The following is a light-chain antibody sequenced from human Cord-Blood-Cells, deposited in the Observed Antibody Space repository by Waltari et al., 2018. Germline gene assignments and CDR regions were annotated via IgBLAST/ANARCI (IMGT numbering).Light chain of an antibody. CDR3: SSYTSSSTVV. J-gene: IGLJ2*01. V-gene: IGLV2-14*01. CDR1: RSDDGRYKY. Sequence: QSALTQPASVSGSPGQSIPLPCTGTRSDDGRYKYVPWYQQHPGKAPKLIIHEVRHRPSGVSNRFSGSKSGNTASLTISGLQAEDEADYYCSSYTSSSTVVFGGGTKLTVL. CDR2: EVR.